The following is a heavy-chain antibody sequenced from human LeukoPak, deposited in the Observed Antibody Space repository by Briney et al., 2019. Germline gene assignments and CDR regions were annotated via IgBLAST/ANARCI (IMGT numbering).Heavy chain of an antibody. D-gene: IGHD3-3*01. J-gene: IGHJ4*02. CDR1: GFTFSSYA. Sequence: GGSLRLSCAASGFTFSSYAMSWVRQAPGKGLEWVSAISGSGGGTYYADSVKGRFTISRDNSKNTLYLQMYSLRAEDTAVYYCAKASPVLRFLEWLSFDYWGQGTLVTVSS. V-gene: IGHV3-23*01. CDR3: AKASPVLRFLEWLSFDY. CDR2: ISGSGGGT.